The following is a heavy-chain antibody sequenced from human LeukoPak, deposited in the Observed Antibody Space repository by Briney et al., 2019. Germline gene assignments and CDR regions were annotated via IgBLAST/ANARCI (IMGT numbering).Heavy chain of an antibody. CDR3: AKQGSGSYRLDY. CDR2: IRYDGSNK. D-gene: IGHD1-26*01. J-gene: IGHJ4*02. CDR1: GFTFSSYG. V-gene: IGHV3-30*02. Sequence: GGSLRLSCAASGFTFSSYGMHWVRQAPGKGLEWVAFIRYDGSNKYYADSVKGRLTISRDNSKNTLYLQMNSLRAEDTAVYYCAKQGSGSYRLDYWGQGTLVTVSS.